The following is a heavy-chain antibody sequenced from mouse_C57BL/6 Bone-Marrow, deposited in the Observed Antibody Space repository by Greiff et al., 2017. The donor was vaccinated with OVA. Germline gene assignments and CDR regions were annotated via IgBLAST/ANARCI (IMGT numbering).Heavy chain of an antibody. D-gene: IGHD1-1*01. V-gene: IGHV14-4*01. CDR3: TSYYYVSISLFDY. Sequence: EVQLQQSGAELVRPGASVKLSCTASGFNIKDDYMHWVQQRPEQGLEWIGWIDPENGDTEYASKFQGKATITADTSSNTAYLQLSSLTSEDTAVYYCTSYYYVSISLFDYWGQGTTLTVSA. CDR2: IDPENGDT. CDR1: GFNIKDDY. J-gene: IGHJ2*01.